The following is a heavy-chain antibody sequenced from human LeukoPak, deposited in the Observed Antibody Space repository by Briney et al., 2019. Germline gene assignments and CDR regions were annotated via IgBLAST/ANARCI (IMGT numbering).Heavy chain of an antibody. CDR3: ARGRYYDSSGYYFYYYYYMDV. Sequence: SETLSLTCAVYGGSFSGYYWSWIRQPPGKGLEWIGEINHSGSTNYNPFLKSRVTISVDTSKNQFSLKLSSVTAADTAVYYCARGRYYDSSGYYFYYYYYMDVWGKGTTVTVSS. CDR2: INHSGST. J-gene: IGHJ6*03. D-gene: IGHD3-22*01. V-gene: IGHV4-34*01. CDR1: GGSFSGYY.